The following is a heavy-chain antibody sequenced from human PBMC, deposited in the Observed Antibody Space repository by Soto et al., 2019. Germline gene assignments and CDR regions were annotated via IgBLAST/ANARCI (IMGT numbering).Heavy chain of an antibody. J-gene: IGHJ3*02. CDR2: IYPGDSDT. V-gene: IGHV5-51*01. CDR1: GYSFTTYW. Sequence: GESLKISCKGSGYSFTTYWLAWVRQMPGKGLEYMGIIYPGDSDTRYSPSFQGQVTISADKSISTAYLQWTSLKASDTAIYYCARARVSTPRLEDPFDIWGQGTMVTVSS. D-gene: IGHD5-12*01. CDR3: ARARVSTPRLEDPFDI.